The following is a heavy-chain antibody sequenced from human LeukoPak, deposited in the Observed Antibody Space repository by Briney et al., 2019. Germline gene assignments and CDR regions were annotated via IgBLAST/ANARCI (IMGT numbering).Heavy chain of an antibody. CDR2: IYYSGST. J-gene: IGHJ3*02. CDR1: GGSISSSSYY. V-gene: IGHV4-39*01. CDR3: ARPRSVYSLLRGAFDI. Sequence: PSETLSLTCTVSGGSISSSSYYWGWIRQPPGKGLEWIGSIYYSGSTYYNPSLKSRVTISVDTSKNQFSLKLSSVTAADTAVYYCARPRSVYSLLRGAFDIWGQGTMVTVSS. D-gene: IGHD4-11*01.